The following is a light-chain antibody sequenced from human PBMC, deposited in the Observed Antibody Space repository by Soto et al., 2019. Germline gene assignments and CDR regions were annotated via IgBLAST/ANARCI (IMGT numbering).Light chain of an antibody. V-gene: IGLV2-14*03. CDR1: SSDIGRDDY. CDR2: RVI. Sequence: QSALTQPASVSGSPGQSITISCTGTSSDIGRDDYVSWYQQFPGKAPKLMIYRVINRPSGVSDRFSGSKSGNSASLSISGLQPEDEASYFCGSYTSATTWVFGGGTKLTVL. CDR3: GSYTSATTWV. J-gene: IGLJ3*02.